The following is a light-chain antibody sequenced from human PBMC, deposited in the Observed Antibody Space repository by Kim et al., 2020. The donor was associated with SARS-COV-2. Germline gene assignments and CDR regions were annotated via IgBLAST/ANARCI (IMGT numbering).Light chain of an antibody. Sequence: SASVGDRVTITCRASQSISTYLNWYQQKPGEAPKLLIYASSLLQSGVPSRFSGRGSGTVFTLAICRLQPEDFASYYCQQSSVIQYTFGQGTKLEI. V-gene: IGKV1-39*01. CDR2: ASS. CDR3: QQSSVIQYT. CDR1: QSISTY. J-gene: IGKJ2*01.